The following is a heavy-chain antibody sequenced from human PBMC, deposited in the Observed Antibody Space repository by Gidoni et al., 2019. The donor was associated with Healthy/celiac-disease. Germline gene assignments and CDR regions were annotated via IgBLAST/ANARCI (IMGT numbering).Heavy chain of an antibody. CDR3: AKDLGYSYGYDAFDI. J-gene: IGHJ3*02. CDR1: GFTFSSYA. V-gene: IGHV3-23*01. CDR2: ISGSGGST. Sequence: EVQLLESGGGLVQPGGSLGLSCAAPGFTFSSYAMSWVRQAPGKGLEWVSAISGSGGSTYYADSVKGRFTISRDNSKNTLYLQMNSLRAEDTAVYYCAKDLGYSYGYDAFDIWGQGTMVTVSS. D-gene: IGHD5-18*01.